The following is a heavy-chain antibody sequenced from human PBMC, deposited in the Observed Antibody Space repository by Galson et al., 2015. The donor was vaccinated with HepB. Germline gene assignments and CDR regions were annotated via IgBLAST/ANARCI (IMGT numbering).Heavy chain of an antibody. D-gene: IGHD3-22*01. CDR2: INPSGGST. J-gene: IGHJ4*02. Sequence: SVKVSCKASGYAFTSYYMHWVRQAPGQGLEWMGIINPSGGSTSYAQKFQGRVTMTRDTSTSTVYMELSSLRSEDTAVYYCARARDPVYYYDSSGSTGNYFDYWGQGTLVTVSP. V-gene: IGHV1-46*01. CDR1: GYAFTSYY. CDR3: ARARDPVYYYDSSGSTGNYFDY.